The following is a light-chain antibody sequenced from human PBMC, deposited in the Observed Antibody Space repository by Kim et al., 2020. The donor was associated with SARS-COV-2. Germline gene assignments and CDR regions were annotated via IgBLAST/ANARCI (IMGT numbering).Light chain of an antibody. CDR2: AAS. CDR3: QQGYSTPLYT. Sequence: ASVGDRVIISCRASQSISSYLSWYQQKAGQAPKLLIYAASSLQSGVPSRFSGSGSGTDVSLTISSLQPEDFATYYCQQGYSTPLYTFGQGTKLEI. CDR1: QSISSY. J-gene: IGKJ2*01. V-gene: IGKV1-39*01.